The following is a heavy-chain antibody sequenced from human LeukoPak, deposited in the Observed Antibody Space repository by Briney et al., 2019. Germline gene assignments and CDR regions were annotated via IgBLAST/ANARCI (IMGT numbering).Heavy chain of an antibody. CDR3: ARVLDDSSGYRPFDI. D-gene: IGHD3-22*01. Sequence: PGGSLRLSCAASGFTVSSNYMSWVRQAPGKGLEWVSVIYSGGSTYYADSVKGRFTISRDNSKNTLYLQMNSLRAEDTAVYYCARVLDDSSGYRPFDIWGQGTIVTVSS. CDR2: IYSGGST. V-gene: IGHV3-53*01. CDR1: GFTVSSNY. J-gene: IGHJ3*02.